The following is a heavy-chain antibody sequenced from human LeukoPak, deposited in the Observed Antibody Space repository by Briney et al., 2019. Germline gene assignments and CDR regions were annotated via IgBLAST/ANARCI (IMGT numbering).Heavy chain of an antibody. J-gene: IGHJ6*03. Sequence: PSETLSLTCTVSGGSISSYYWSWIRQPPGKGLEWIGYIYYSGSTNYNPSLKSRVTISVDTSKNQFSLKLSSVTAADTAVYYCARARWLRTSHYYYYYMDVWGKGTTVTVSS. V-gene: IGHV4-59*12. CDR1: GGSISSYY. CDR3: ARARWLRTSHYYYYYMDV. CDR2: IYYSGST. D-gene: IGHD5-24*01.